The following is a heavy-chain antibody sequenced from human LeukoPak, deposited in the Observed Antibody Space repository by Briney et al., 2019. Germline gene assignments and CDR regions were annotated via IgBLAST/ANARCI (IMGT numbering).Heavy chain of an antibody. CDR3: ARGGYSSSFGRYFDL. CDR1: GGSISSYY. D-gene: IGHD6-6*01. J-gene: IGHJ2*01. V-gene: IGHV4-59*01. Sequence: SETLSLTCTVSGGSISSYYWSWIRQPPGKGLEWIGYIYYSGSTNYNPSLKSRVTISVDTSKNQFSLKLSSVTAADTAVYYCARGGYSSSFGRYFDLWGRGTLVTASS. CDR2: IYYSGST.